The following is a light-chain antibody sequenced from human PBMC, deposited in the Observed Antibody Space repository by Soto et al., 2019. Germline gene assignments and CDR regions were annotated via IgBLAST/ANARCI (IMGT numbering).Light chain of an antibody. J-gene: IGLJ1*01. CDR1: SSDVGSYSL. CDR3: CSYAGSSSLV. V-gene: IGLV2-23*01. CDR2: GAS. Sequence: QSVLTHPASVSGSPGQSITISCTGTSSDVGSYSLISWYQQQPGKAPKLVIYGASERPSGVSDRFSGSKSGNTASLTISGLQPEDEADYYCCSYAGSSSLVVGTGTKVT.